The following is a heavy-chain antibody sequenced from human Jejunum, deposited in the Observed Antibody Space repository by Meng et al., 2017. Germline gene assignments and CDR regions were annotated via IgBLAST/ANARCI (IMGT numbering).Heavy chain of an antibody. CDR1: GFTFSTYE. V-gene: IGHV3-48*03. CDR2: ISAGGTST. J-gene: IGHJ3*02. Sequence: GESLKISCAVSGFTFSTYEMNWVRQPPGKGLEWVSYISAGGTSTYYADSVKGRFTISRDSVKNSLYLQMISLRAEDTAVYYCARESADDAFDIWGQGTMVTVSS. CDR3: ARESADDAFDI.